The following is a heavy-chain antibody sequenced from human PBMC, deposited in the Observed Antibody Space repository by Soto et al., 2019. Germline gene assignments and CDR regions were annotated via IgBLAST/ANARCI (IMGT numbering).Heavy chain of an antibody. CDR1: GFTFSSYA. Sequence: GGSLRLSCAASGFTFSSYAMSWVRQAPGKGLEWVSAISGSGSSTYYAHSVKGRFTISRDNSKNTLYLQMNSLRDEDTAIYYCARDFYGGFSYGPGDNWGQGTLVTVSS. CDR2: ISGSGSST. CDR3: ARDFYGGFSYGPGDN. J-gene: IGHJ4*02. V-gene: IGHV3-23*01. D-gene: IGHD2-15*01.